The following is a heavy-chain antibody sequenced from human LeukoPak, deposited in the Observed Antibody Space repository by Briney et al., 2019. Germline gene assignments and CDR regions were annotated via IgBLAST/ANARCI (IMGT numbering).Heavy chain of an antibody. V-gene: IGHV3-30-3*01. CDR1: GFTFSSYA. CDR3: ARGGLGSGYDFSGY. J-gene: IGHJ4*02. Sequence: PGGSLRLSCAASGFTFSSYAMHWVRQAPGKGLEWVAVISYDGSNKYYADSVKGRFTISRDNSKNTLYLQMNSLRAEDTAVYYCARGGLGSGYDFSGYWGQGTLVTVSS. CDR2: ISYDGSNK. D-gene: IGHD5-12*01.